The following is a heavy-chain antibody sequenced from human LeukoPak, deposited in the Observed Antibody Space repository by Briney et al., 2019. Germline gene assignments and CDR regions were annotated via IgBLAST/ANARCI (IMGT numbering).Heavy chain of an antibody. J-gene: IGHJ4*02. CDR1: GGSISSGSYY. Sequence: KPSETLSLTCAVYGGSISSGSYYWSWIRQPAGKGLEWIGRIYTSGSTNYNPSLKSRVTISVDTSKNQFSLKLSSVTAADTAVYYCARTGLYGDYEDYWGQGTLVTVSS. V-gene: IGHV4-61*02. CDR3: ARTGLYGDYEDY. CDR2: IYTSGST. D-gene: IGHD4-17*01.